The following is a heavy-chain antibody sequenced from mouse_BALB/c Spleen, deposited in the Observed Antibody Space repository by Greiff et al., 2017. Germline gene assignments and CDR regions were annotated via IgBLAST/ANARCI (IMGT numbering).Heavy chain of an antibody. D-gene: IGHD3-3*01. CDR2: ISSGSSTI. Sequence: DVKLVESGGGLVQPGGSRKLSCAASGFTFSSFGMHWVRQAPEKGLEWVAYISSGSSTIYYADTVKGRFTISRDNPKNTLFLQMTSLRSEDTAMYYWARSGLVYAMDYWGQGTSVTVSS. CDR3: ARSGLVYAMDY. J-gene: IGHJ4*01. CDR1: GFTFSSFG. V-gene: IGHV5-17*02.